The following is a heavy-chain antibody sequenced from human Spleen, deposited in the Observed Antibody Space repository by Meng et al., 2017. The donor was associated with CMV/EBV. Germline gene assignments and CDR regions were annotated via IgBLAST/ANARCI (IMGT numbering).Heavy chain of an antibody. V-gene: IGHV3-20*04. J-gene: IGHJ4*02. D-gene: IGHD2-21*01. CDR2: INWNGGST. CDR1: GFTFDDYG. Sequence: GESLKISCAASGFTFDDYGMTWVRQAPGKGLEWVSGINWNGGSTGYADAVKGRFTISRDNAKNSLYLQMNSLRAEDTAVYYCAGLAYCGGDCYSDYWGQGTLVTVSS. CDR3: AGLAYCGGDCYSDY.